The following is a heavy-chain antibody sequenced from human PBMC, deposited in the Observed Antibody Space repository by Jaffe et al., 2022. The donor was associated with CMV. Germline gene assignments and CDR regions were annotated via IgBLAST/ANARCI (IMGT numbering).Heavy chain of an antibody. CDR3: ARDTYYYDSSGPHWFDP. CDR2: INAGNGNT. Sequence: QVQLVQSGAEVKKPGASVKVSCKASGYTFTSYAMHWVRQAPGHRLEWMGWINAGNGNTKYSQKFQGRVTITRDTSASTAYMELSSLRSEDTAVYYCARDTYYYDSSGPHWFDPWGQGTLVTVSS. CDR1: GYTFTSYA. V-gene: IGHV1-3*01. J-gene: IGHJ5*02. D-gene: IGHD3-22*01.